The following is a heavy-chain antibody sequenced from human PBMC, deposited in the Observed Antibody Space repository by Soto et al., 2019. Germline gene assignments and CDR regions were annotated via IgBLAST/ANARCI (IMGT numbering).Heavy chain of an antibody. CDR1: DYSISSGYY. CDR2: IYHSGST. V-gene: IGHV4-38-2*01. D-gene: IGHD1-26*01. Sequence: LSLTCGVSDYSISSGYYWGWIRQPPGKGLEWIGNIYHSGSTHYNPALKSRVTISVDTSKNQFSLKLKSVTAADTAVYYCTRRGSSGTPVDYWGQGTLVTVSS. J-gene: IGHJ4*02. CDR3: TRRGSSGTPVDY.